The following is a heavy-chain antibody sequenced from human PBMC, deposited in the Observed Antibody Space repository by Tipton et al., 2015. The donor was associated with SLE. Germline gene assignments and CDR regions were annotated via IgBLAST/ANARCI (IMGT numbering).Heavy chain of an antibody. CDR3: SAASSPRDYYMDV. D-gene: IGHD2-2*01. CDR2: IVPLFGTT. Sequence: QLVQSGPEVKKPGSSVRVSCKTSGGTFTNYAFNWVRQAPGQGLEWVGKIVPLFGTTDYAPNFQGRATFTADKSTKTAYMEVSSLTSADSAVYYCSAASSPRDYYMDVWGKGTAVSVSS. CDR1: GGTFTNYA. V-gene: IGHV1-69*06. J-gene: IGHJ6*03.